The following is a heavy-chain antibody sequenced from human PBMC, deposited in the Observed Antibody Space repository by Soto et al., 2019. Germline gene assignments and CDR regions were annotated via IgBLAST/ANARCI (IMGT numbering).Heavy chain of an antibody. D-gene: IGHD3-3*01. J-gene: IGHJ6*02. Sequence: GGSLRLSCTASGFTFSNYGMHWVRQAPGKGLEWVAVISYDGSNKYDADSVKGRFTISRDNSKNTLFLQMNSLRVEDTAVYYCAKDRLEWLLSPRYGMDVWGQGTTVTVSS. V-gene: IGHV3-30*18. CDR2: ISYDGSNK. CDR1: GFTFSNYG. CDR3: AKDRLEWLLSPRYGMDV.